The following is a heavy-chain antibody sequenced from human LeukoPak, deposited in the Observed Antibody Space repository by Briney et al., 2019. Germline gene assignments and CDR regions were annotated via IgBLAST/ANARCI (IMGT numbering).Heavy chain of an antibody. CDR2: FDPEDGET. CDR1: GYTLTELS. D-gene: IGHD2-8*02. V-gene: IGHV1-24*01. J-gene: IGHJ4*02. CDR3: ASMGRYRTGGVCYAPYYFDY. Sequence: ASVKVSCKVSGYTLTELSMHWVRQAPGKGLEWMGGFDPEDGETIYAQKFQGRVTMTEDTSTDTAYMELSSLRSEDTAVYYCASMGRYRTGGVCYAPYYFDYWGQGTLVTVSS.